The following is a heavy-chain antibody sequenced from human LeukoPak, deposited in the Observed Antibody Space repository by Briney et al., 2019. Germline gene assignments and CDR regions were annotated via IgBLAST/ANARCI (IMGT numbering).Heavy chain of an antibody. CDR3: ARIEYSSSCDY. J-gene: IGHJ4*02. V-gene: IGHV4-34*01. CDR2: INHSGST. D-gene: IGHD6-6*01. Sequence: SETLSLTCAVYGGSFSGYYWSWIRQPPGRGLEWIGEINHSGSTNYNPSLKSRVTISVDTSKNQFSLKLSSVTAADTAVYYCARIEYSSSCDYWGQGTLVTVSS. CDR1: GGSFSGYY.